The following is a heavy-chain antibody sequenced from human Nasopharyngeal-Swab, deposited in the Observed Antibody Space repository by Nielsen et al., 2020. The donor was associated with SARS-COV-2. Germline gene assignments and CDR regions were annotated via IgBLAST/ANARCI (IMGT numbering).Heavy chain of an antibody. J-gene: IGHJ4*02. V-gene: IGHV3-33*08. CDR2: IWYDGSNK. D-gene: IGHD2-21*02. Sequence: GESLKISCAASGFTFSRSWMAWVRQAPGKGLEWVALIWYDGSNKYYADSVKGRFTISRDNSKNTLYLQMNSLRAEDTAVYYCASAGGGGDWHWGQGTLVTVSS. CDR1: GFTFSRSW. CDR3: ASAGGGGDWH.